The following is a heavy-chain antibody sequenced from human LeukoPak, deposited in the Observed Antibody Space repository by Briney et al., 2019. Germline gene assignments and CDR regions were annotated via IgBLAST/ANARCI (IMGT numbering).Heavy chain of an antibody. V-gene: IGHV1-46*01. Sequence: GASVKVSCKASGYPYISHYMHWVRQAPGQGLEWMGIINPNGGSTSYAQKFQGRVTMTRDTSTSTVYMELSSLTSEDTAVYYCARDHSGEWGLLSGWWFDLWDQGTLVTVSS. CDR1: GYPYISHY. CDR3: ARDHSGEWGLLSGWWFDL. J-gene: IGHJ5*02. CDR2: INPNGGST. D-gene: IGHD1-26*01.